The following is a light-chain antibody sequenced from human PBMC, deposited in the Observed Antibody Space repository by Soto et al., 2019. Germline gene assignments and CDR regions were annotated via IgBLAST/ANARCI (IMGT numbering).Light chain of an antibody. CDR3: AAWDDSLTGVV. J-gene: IGLJ2*01. Sequence: QAVVTQPPSASGTPGQRVTMSCSGTSSNIGSSAVSWYQQLPGTAPKLLIYSSNQRPSGVPDRFSGSKTGTSASLAISGLQSEDEADYYCAAWDDSLTGVVFGGGTKLPVL. CDR2: SSN. CDR1: SSNIGSSA. V-gene: IGLV1-44*01.